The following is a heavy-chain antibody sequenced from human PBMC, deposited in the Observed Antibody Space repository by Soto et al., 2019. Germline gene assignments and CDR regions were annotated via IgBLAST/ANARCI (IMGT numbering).Heavy chain of an antibody. CDR1: GGSFSGYY. J-gene: IGHJ4*02. CDR2: INHSGST. Sequence: SETLSVTCAGYGGSFSGYYWSWIRQPPGKGLEWIGEINHSGSTNYNPSLKSRVTISVDTSKNQFSLKLSSVTAADTAVYYCARARRIYYYDSSGYPDCWGQGTLVTVSS. V-gene: IGHV4-34*01. CDR3: ARARRIYYYDSSGYPDC. D-gene: IGHD3-22*01.